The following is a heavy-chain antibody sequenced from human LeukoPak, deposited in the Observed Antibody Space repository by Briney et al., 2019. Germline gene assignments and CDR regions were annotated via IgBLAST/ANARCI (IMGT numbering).Heavy chain of an antibody. J-gene: IGHJ4*02. CDR2: IFYSGSVST. CDR3: ARRYGSGSSGTFDY. Sequence: SETLSLTCTVSGGSISGYFWSWIRQSPGKGLEWIGFIFYSGSVSTSYNPSLKSRVTISVDTSKNQFSLKLSSVTAADTAVYYCARRYGSGSSGTFDYWGQGTLVTVSS. V-gene: IGHV4-59*01. CDR1: GGSISGYF. D-gene: IGHD3-10*01.